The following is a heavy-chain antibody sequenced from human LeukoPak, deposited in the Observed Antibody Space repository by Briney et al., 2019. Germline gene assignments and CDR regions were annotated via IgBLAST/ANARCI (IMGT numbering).Heavy chain of an antibody. CDR1: GFTFSSYS. Sequence: GGSLRLSCAASGFTFSSYSMNWVRQAPGKGLEWVSSISSSSSYIYYADSVKGRFTISRDNAKNSLYLQMNSLRAEDTAVYYCARVWCSSTSCYVDYWGQGTLVTVSS. D-gene: IGHD2-2*01. CDR2: ISSSSSYI. J-gene: IGHJ4*02. V-gene: IGHV3-21*01. CDR3: ARVWCSSTSCYVDY.